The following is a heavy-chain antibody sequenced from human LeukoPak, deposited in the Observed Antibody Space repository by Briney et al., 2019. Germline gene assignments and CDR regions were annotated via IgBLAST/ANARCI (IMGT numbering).Heavy chain of an antibody. CDR3: AKGDPYGLVNWHFDL. D-gene: IGHD3-10*01. Sequence: RGGSLRLSCAASGFTFNSFAMSWVRQAPGEGLEWVSGISGSGVSTFYADSVKGRFTISRDNSENTLYMQMNSLRAEDTAVYYCAKGDPYGLVNWHFDLWGRGTLVTVSS. CDR2: ISGSGVST. J-gene: IGHJ2*01. V-gene: IGHV3-23*01. CDR1: GFTFNSFA.